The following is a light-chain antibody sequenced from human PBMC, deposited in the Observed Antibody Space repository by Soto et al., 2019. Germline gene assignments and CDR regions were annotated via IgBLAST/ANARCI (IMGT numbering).Light chain of an antibody. Sequence: DSQMTQYQSSVSASVGDRVTITCRASQGIASWLAWYQQKGGKAPKLLIFAASSLQSGVPSGFSGSGSGTEFTLTITSLQPDDFATYYCQQYNSYPWTFGQGSNVDI. CDR1: QGIASW. V-gene: IGKV1D-16*01. CDR3: QQYNSYPWT. J-gene: IGKJ1*01. CDR2: AAS.